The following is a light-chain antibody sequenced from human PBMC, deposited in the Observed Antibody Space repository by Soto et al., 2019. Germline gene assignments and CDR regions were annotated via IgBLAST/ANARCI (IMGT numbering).Light chain of an antibody. Sequence: EIVLTQSPGTLSLSPGERATLSCRASQSVSNYLAWYQRKPGQAPRLLIYGASSRATGIPDRFSGSGSGTDFTLTISRLEPEDFAVHYCHQYGGSPQTSGQGTKVDIK. CDR2: GAS. CDR3: HQYGGSPQT. CDR1: QSVSNY. V-gene: IGKV3-20*01. J-gene: IGKJ1*01.